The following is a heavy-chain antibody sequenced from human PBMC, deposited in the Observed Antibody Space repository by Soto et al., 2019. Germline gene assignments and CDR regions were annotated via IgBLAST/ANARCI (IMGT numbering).Heavy chain of an antibody. D-gene: IGHD2-15*01. Sequence: PSETLSLTCTVSGGSISSYYWSWIRQSPGKGLEWIGYIYYSGSTNYNPSLKSRVTISVDTSKNQFSLKLSSVTAADTAVYYCARRHGSSFDYWGQGTLVTVSS. V-gene: IGHV4-59*08. J-gene: IGHJ4*02. CDR3: ARRHGSSFDY. CDR1: GGSISSYY. CDR2: IYYSGST.